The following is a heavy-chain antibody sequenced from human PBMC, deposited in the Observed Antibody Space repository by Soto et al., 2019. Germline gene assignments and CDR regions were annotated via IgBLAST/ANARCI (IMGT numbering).Heavy chain of an antibody. Sequence: AASVKVSCKASGYTFTSYDINWVRQATGQGLEWMGWMNPNSGNTGYAQKFQGRVTMTRDTSISTAYMELSSLRSEDTAVYYCARGRVVFRYCSSTSCYPFDYWGQGTLVTVSS. CDR2: MNPNSGNT. V-gene: IGHV1-8*01. D-gene: IGHD2-2*01. CDR1: GYTFTSYD. CDR3: ARGRVVFRYCSSTSCYPFDY. J-gene: IGHJ4*02.